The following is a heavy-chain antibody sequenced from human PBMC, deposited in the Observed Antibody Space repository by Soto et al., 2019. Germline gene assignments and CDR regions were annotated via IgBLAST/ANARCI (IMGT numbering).Heavy chain of an antibody. D-gene: IGHD4-17*01. J-gene: IGHJ6*03. CDR1: GFTFSSYS. CDR3: ARGTGRTYGYGDYHYYYMAV. CDR2: ISSSSSYI. Sequence: GGSLRLSCAASGFTFSSYSMNWVRQAPGKGLEWVSSISSSSSYIYYADSVKGRFTISRDNAKNSLYLQMNSLRAEDTAVYYCARGTGRTYGYGDYHYYYMAVWGKGTTVTVSS. V-gene: IGHV3-21*01.